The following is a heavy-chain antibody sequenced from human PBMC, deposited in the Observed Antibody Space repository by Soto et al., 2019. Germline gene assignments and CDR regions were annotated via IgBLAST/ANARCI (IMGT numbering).Heavy chain of an antibody. CDR1: GFTFSSYS. CDR2: ISSSSSYI. V-gene: IGHV3-21*01. Sequence: PGGSLRLSCAASGFTFSSYSMNWVRQAPGKGLEWVSSISSSSSYIYYADSVKGRFTISRDNAKNSLYLQMNSLRAEDTAVYYCARGAVAGPEEAAFDIWGQGTMVTVSS. J-gene: IGHJ3*02. D-gene: IGHD6-19*01. CDR3: ARGAVAGPEEAAFDI.